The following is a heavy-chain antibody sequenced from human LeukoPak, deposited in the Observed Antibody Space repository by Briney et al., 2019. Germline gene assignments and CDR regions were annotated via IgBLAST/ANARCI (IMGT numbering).Heavy chain of an antibody. Sequence: PGRSLRLSCAASGFTFSSYGMHWVRQAPGKGLGWVAVISYDGSNKYYADSVKGRFTISRDNSKNTLYLQMNSLRAEDTAVYYCAKDGAAWFGFDYWGQGTLVTVSS. D-gene: IGHD2-15*01. CDR3: AKDGAAWFGFDY. CDR2: ISYDGSNK. V-gene: IGHV3-30*18. CDR1: GFTFSSYG. J-gene: IGHJ4*02.